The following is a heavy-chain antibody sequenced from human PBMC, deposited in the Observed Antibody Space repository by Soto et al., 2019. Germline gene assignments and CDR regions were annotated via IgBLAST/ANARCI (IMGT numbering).Heavy chain of an antibody. CDR3: ARGRGPYDILTGYSGPGMDV. CDR2: ISSSSSTI. J-gene: IGHJ6*02. CDR1: GFTFSSYS. V-gene: IGHV3-48*01. D-gene: IGHD3-9*01. Sequence: PGGSLRLSCAASGFTFSSYSMNWVRQAPGKGLEWVSYISSSSSTIYYADSVKGRFTISRDNAKNSLYLQMNSLRAEDTAVYYCARGRGPYDILTGYSGPGMDVWGQRTTVTVXS.